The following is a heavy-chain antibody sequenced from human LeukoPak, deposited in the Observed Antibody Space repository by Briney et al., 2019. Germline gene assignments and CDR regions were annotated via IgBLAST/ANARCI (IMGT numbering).Heavy chain of an antibody. V-gene: IGHV3-30*18. CDR1: GFTFRSYG. D-gene: IGHD4-17*01. J-gene: IGHJ4*02. CDR2: ISYDGSNK. CDR3: AKLHYGDYVRFDY. Sequence: QPGRSLRLSCAASGFTFRSYGVHWVRQAPGKALEGVAVISYDGSNKYYADSVKGRFTISRDNSKNTLYLQMNSLRPEDTAVYYCAKLHYGDYVRFDYWGQGTLVTVSS.